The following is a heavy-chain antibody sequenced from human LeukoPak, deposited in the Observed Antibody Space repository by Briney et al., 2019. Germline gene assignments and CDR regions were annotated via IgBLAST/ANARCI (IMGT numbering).Heavy chain of an antibody. D-gene: IGHD2-15*01. Sequence: SETLSLTCTVSGASITSYYWSWIRQPAGKGLEWIGRIYASGSTTYNPSLKSRVTIAVDTSKTQFSLKLSSVTAADTAVYYCARDIGYCSGGSCRYWFDPWGQGTLVTVSS. J-gene: IGHJ5*02. V-gene: IGHV4-4*07. CDR2: IYASGST. CDR3: ARDIGYCSGGSCRYWFDP. CDR1: GASITSYY.